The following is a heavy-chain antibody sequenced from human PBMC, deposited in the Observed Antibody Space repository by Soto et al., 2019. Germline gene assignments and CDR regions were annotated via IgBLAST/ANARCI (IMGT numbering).Heavy chain of an antibody. V-gene: IGHV3-30*18. CDR3: AKDAVESSGWYCHY. J-gene: IGHJ4*02. CDR2: ISYDGSNK. Sequence: PGGSLRLSCAASGFTFSSYGMHWVRQAPGKGLEWVAVISYDGSNKYYADSVKGRFTISRDNSKNTLYLQMNSLRAEDTAVYYCAKDAVESSGWYCHYWGQGTLVTVSS. D-gene: IGHD6-19*01. CDR1: GFTFSSYG.